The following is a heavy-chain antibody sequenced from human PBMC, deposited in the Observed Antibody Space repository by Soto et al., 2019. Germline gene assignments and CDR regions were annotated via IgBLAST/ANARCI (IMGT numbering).Heavy chain of an antibody. CDR2: IKQDRSET. CDR3: ARGIDNYDSSGYI. CDR1: GFSFSNCW. D-gene: IGHD3-22*01. V-gene: IGHV3-7*03. Sequence: GGSLRLSCAASGFSFSNCWMSWVLQAQGKGLEWVANIKQDRSETYYGDSVKGRFTISRDNAKNSLYLQMNSLRAEDTAVYYCARGIDNYDSSGYIWGQGTLVTVSS. J-gene: IGHJ4*02.